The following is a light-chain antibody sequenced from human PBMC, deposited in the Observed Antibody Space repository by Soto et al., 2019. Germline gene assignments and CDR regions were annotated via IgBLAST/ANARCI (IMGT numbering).Light chain of an antibody. J-gene: IGKJ5*01. Sequence: IQMTQSPSSLSASVGDRVTVTCRASQSISNFLNWYQQRPGEPPKLLIYAASNLQSGVPSRLSGSGSGTDFTLTISSLQPEDFATYFCHQTYSTPITFGQGTRLEIK. CDR1: QSISNF. CDR3: HQTYSTPIT. V-gene: IGKV1-39*01. CDR2: AAS.